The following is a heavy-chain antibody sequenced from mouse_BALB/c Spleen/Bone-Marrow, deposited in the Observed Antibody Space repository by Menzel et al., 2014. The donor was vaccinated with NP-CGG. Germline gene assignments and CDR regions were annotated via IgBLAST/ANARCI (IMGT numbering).Heavy chain of an antibody. J-gene: IGHJ4*01. D-gene: IGHD2-1*01. Sequence: VQLQQSGAELVRPGVSVKISCKVSGYTFTDYAMHWVKQSHAKSLEWIGVISTYYGDASYNQKFKGKATMTVDKSSSTAYMELARLTSEDSAIYYCASGNYYYAMDYWGQGTSVTVSS. CDR2: ISTYYGDA. CDR1: GYTFTDYA. CDR3: ASGNYYYAMDY. V-gene: IGHV1S137*01.